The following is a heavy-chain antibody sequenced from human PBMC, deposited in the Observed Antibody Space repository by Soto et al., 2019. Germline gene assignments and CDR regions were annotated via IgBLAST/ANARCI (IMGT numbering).Heavy chain of an antibody. V-gene: IGHV2-5*02. CDR3: ARRRVGDGSGWDVCVFDY. CDR1: GSSLTTSGVG. CDR2: IYWDDDR. Sequence: QITLQESGPTRVKPTQTLALTCNFSGSSLTTSGVGVGWIRQPQGKALERLGIIYWDDDRRYSPSLKNRLTILNDASKNAVVLIMTSMDPDDTGNYYCARRRVGDGSGWDVCVFDYWGQGFLVTVSS. J-gene: IGHJ4*02. D-gene: IGHD2-15*01.